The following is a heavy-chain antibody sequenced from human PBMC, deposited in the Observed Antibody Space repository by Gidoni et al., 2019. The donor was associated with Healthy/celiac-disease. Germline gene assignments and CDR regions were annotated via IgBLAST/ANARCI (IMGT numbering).Heavy chain of an antibody. V-gene: IGHV3-30*18. CDR2: ISYDGSNQ. Sequence: QVQLVESGGGVVQPGSSGFTFSRYGMHWVRQAPGKGLEWVAVISYDGSNQYYADSVKGRFTISRDNSKNTLYLQMNSLRAEDTAVYYCAKGRIAVAKYYYGMDVWGQGTTVTVSS. D-gene: IGHD6-19*01. CDR3: AKGRIAVAKYYYGMDV. CDR1: GFTFSRYG. J-gene: IGHJ6*02.